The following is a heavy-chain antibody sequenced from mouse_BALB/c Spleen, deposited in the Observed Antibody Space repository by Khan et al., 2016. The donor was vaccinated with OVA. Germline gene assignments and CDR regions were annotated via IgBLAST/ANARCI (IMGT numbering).Heavy chain of an antibody. V-gene: IGHV9-1*02. CDR1: GYTFTNYG. CDR2: INTYTGEP. Sequence: QIQLVQSGPELKKPGETVKISCKASGYTFTNYGMNWVKQAPGKGLKWMGWINTYTGEPTYTDDFKGRFAFSLETSASTASLQINNLKNEDRATDVWARGASYWYFDVWGAGTTVTVSS. J-gene: IGHJ1*01. CDR3: ARGASYWYFDV.